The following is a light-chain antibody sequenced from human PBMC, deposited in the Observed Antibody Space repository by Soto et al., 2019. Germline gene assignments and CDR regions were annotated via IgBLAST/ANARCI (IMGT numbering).Light chain of an antibody. CDR1: LSINRY. Sequence: DIQMTQSPSSLSATVGDRVTITCRASLSINRYLNWYQKKSGKAPKLLVYAASSLQSGVPSRFSGSGSGTDFTLTITSLQPEDFATYYCQHTYTTPYTFGQGTKLDIE. CDR3: QHTYTTPYT. J-gene: IGKJ2*01. V-gene: IGKV1-39*01. CDR2: AAS.